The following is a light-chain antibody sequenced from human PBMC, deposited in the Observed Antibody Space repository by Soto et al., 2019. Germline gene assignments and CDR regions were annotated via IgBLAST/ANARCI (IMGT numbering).Light chain of an antibody. J-gene: IGKJ4*01. CDR3: QQLNTYPLT. Sequence: IQLTQSPSSLSASVGDRVTITCRASQDINSHLVWFHQKPGEAPKLLIYDASTLQSGVPSRFRGSGSGTDFTLTISSLQPEDFATYYCQQLNTYPLTFGGGTKVEIK. CDR2: DAS. V-gene: IGKV1-9*01. CDR1: QDINSH.